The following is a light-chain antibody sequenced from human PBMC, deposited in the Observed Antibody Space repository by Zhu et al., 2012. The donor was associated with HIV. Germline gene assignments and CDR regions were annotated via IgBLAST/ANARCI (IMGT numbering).Light chain of an antibody. J-gene: IGKJ4*01. Sequence: DIQMTQSPSTLSASVGDRVTITCRASQNINNWLAWYHQKPGXAPKLLIYKTSILESGVPSRFSGSGSGTDFSLTTNSLQPDDFGNYYCQQYNGYLTFGGGTNVEMK. V-gene: IGKV1-5*03. CDR3: QQYNGYLT. CDR2: KTS. CDR1: QNINNW.